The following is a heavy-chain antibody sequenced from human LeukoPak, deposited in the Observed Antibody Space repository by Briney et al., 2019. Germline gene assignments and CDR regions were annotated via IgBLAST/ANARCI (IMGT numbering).Heavy chain of an antibody. Sequence: GSSVKVSCKASGGTFSSYAISWVRQAPGQGLEWMGINNPSGGSTSYAQKFQGRVTMTRDTSTSTVYMELSSLRSEDTAVYYCARGAGSSWFDYWGQGTLVTVSS. CDR2: NNPSGGST. V-gene: IGHV1-46*01. CDR1: GGTFSSYA. D-gene: IGHD6-13*01. CDR3: ARGAGSSWFDY. J-gene: IGHJ4*02.